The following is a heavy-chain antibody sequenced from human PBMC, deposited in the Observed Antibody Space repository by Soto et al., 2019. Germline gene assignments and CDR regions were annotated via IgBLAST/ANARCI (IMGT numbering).Heavy chain of an antibody. V-gene: IGHV1-18*01. D-gene: IGHD6-13*01. Sequence: ASVKVSCKASGYTFTSYGISWVRQAPGQGLEWMRWISAYNGNTNYAQKLQGRVTMTTDTSTSTAYMELRSLRSDDTAVYYCARGLAAAGLNWFDPWGQGTLVTVSS. CDR2: ISAYNGNT. CDR3: ARGLAAAGLNWFDP. CDR1: GYTFTSYG. J-gene: IGHJ5*02.